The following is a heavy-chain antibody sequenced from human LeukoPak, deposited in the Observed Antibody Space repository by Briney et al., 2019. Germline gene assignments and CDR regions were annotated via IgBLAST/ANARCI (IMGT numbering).Heavy chain of an antibody. CDR1: GGSISSYY. J-gene: IGHJ4*02. CDR3: ARESDSSGSLDY. D-gene: IGHD3-22*01. CDR2: IYYSGST. Sequence: SETLSPTCTVSGGSISSYYWSWIRQPPGKGLEWIGYIYYSGSTNYNPSLKSRVTISVDTSKNQFSLKLSSVTAADTAVYYCARESDSSGSLDYWGQGTLVTVSS. V-gene: IGHV4-59*01.